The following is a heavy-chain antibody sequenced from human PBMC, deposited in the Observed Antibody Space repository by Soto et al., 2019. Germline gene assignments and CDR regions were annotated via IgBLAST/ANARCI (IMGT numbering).Heavy chain of an antibody. CDR1: GGSISSGGYY. CDR3: ARDLVAAARSGYLDP. J-gene: IGHJ5*02. V-gene: IGHV4-31*03. D-gene: IGHD6-25*01. Sequence: QVQLQEPGPGLVKPSQTLSLTCTVSGGSISSGGYYWNRIRQHPGKGLEGIGYIYYTGSTFYNPSLKSRVTMSVDTSKNQFSLKLSSVTAADTAVYSCARDLVAAARSGYLDPWGQGILVTVSS. CDR2: IYYTGST.